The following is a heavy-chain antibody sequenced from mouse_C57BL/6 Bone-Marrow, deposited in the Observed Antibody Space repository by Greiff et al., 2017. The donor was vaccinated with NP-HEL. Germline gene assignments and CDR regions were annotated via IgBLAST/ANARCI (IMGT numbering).Heavy chain of an antibody. Sequence: DVMLVESGGGLVKPGGSLKLSCAASGFTFSSYAMSWVRQTPEKRLEWVATISDGGSYTYYPDNVKGRFTISRDNAKNNLYLQMSHLKSEDTAMYYCARENYYASSYADYFYYWGQGTTLTVSS. J-gene: IGHJ2*01. D-gene: IGHD1-1*01. V-gene: IGHV5-4*01. CDR1: GFTFSSYA. CDR3: ARENYYASSYADYFYY. CDR2: ISDGGSYT.